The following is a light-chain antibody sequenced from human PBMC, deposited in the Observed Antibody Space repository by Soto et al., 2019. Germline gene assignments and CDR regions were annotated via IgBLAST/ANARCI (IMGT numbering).Light chain of an antibody. CDR3: QQYNNWPRAT. J-gene: IGKJ4*01. CDR2: AAS. V-gene: IGKV1-12*01. CDR1: QGISSW. Sequence: DIQMTQSPSSVSASVGDRVTITCRASQGISSWLAWYQQKPGKAPKLLIYAASSLQSGVPSRFSGSGSGTEFNLTISSLQSEDFGVYYCQQYNNWPRATFGGGTRGDIK.